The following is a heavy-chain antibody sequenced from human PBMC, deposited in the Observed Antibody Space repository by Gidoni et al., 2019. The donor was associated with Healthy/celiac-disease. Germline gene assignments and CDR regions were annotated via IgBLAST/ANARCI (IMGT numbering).Heavy chain of an antibody. CDR2: LYYSGST. Sequence: QVQLQESGPGLVKPSPTLSLTCTVSGGSIISGGYSWSWIRQHPGKGLEWIGYLYYSGSTYYNPSLKSRVTISVDTSKNQFSLKLSSVTAADTAVYYCARATMIDSSGYWGAYYYYGMDVWGQGTTVTVSS. CDR3: ARATMIDSSGYWGAYYYYGMDV. V-gene: IGHV4-31*03. CDR1: GGSIISGGYS. D-gene: IGHD3-22*01. J-gene: IGHJ6*02.